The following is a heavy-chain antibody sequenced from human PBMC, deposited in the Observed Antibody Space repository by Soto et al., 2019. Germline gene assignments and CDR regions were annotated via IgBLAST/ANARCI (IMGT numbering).Heavy chain of an antibody. CDR2: VNPGGASS. D-gene: IGHD3-22*01. Sequence: QVQPVQSGAEVKEPGASVRVSCKASGYTFISYYIHWVRQAPGQGLEWMGVVNPGGASSSYAQKFQGRVTVTSDPSTSTAHMELSSLRSEDTAVYYCARSLGVGYFFDYWGQGALVTVSS. J-gene: IGHJ4*02. CDR1: GYTFISYY. V-gene: IGHV1-46*01. CDR3: ARSLGVGYFFDY.